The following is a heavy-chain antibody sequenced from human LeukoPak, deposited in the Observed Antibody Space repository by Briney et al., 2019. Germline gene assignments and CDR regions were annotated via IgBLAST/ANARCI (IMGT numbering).Heavy chain of an antibody. V-gene: IGHV4-59*01. CDR3: ARYTYYYDSSGFRFAFDI. J-gene: IGHJ3*02. CDR1: GGSISSYY. Sequence: SETLSLTCTVSGGSISSYYWSWIRQPPGKGLEWIGYIYYSGSTNYNPSLKSRVTISVDTSKNQFSLKLSSVTAADTAVYYCARYTYYYDSSGFRFAFDIWGQGIMVTVSS. CDR2: IYYSGST. D-gene: IGHD3-22*01.